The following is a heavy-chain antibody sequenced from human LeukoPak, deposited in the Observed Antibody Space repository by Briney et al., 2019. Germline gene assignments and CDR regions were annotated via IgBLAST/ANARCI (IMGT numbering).Heavy chain of an antibody. CDR2: IRYDGSNK. V-gene: IGHV3-30*02. Sequence: SGGSLRLSCAASGFTFSSYGMHRVRQAPGKGLEWVAFIRYDGSNKYYADSVKGRFTISRDNSKNTLYLQMNSLRAEDTAVYYCAKEGVGYYGSGPAVGGFDIWGQGTMVTVSS. D-gene: IGHD3-10*01. CDR1: GFTFSSYG. J-gene: IGHJ3*02. CDR3: AKEGVGYYGSGPAVGGFDI.